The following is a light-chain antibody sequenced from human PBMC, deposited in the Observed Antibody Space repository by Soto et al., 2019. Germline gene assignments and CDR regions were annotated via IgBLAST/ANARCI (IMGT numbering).Light chain of an antibody. J-gene: IGKJ1*01. CDR3: QQSYSNPRT. CDR2: AAS. V-gene: IGKV1-39*01. CDR1: QSISRN. Sequence: DIQMTQSPSSLSASLGDRVTITCRASQSISRNLNWYQRKQGKAPKLLIYAASSLQSGVPSRFSGSGSGTDFTLTISSLQPEDFETYYCQQSYSNPRTFGQGTKVDIK.